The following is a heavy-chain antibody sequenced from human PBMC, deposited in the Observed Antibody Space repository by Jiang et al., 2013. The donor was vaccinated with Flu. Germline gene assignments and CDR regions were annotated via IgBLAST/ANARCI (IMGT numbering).Heavy chain of an antibody. CDR2: INPNSGGT. J-gene: IGHJ4*02. Sequence: VQLVESGAEVKKPGASVKVSCKASGYTFTGYYMHWVRQAPGQGLEWMGWINPNSGGTNYAQKFQGWVTMTRDTSISTAYMELSRLRSDDTAVYYCARGAYYDFWSGYVAPQYFDYWGQGTLVTVSS. CDR3: ARGAYYDFWSGYVAPQYFDY. V-gene: IGHV1-2*04. D-gene: IGHD3-3*01. CDR1: GYTFTGYY.